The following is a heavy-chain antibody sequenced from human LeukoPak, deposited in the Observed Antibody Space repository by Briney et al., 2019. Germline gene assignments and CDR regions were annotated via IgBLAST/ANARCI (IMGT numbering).Heavy chain of an antibody. J-gene: IGHJ6*02. Sequence: PGGSLRLSCAASGLTFSNAWMSWVRQAPGKGLEWVSGISGSGGSTYYADSVKGRFTISRDNSKNTLYLQMNSLRAEDTAVYYCAKGFGSGSFPPYYYYYYGMDVWGQGTTVTV. D-gene: IGHD3-10*01. CDR3: AKGFGSGSFPPYYYYYYGMDV. CDR2: ISGSGGST. V-gene: IGHV3-23*01. CDR1: GLTFSNAW.